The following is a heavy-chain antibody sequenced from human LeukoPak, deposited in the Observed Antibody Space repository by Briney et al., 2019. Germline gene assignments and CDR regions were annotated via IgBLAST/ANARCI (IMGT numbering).Heavy chain of an antibody. CDR3: ARDRYYYGSGSYVGGPADY. V-gene: IGHV1-18*01. Sequence: ASVKVSCKASGYTFTSYGISWVRQAPGQGLEWMGWISAYNGNTNYAQKLQGRVTMTTDTSTSTAYMELRSLRSDDTAVYYCARDRYYYGSGSYVGGPADYWGQGTLVTVSS. CDR2: ISAYNGNT. D-gene: IGHD3-10*01. CDR1: GYTFTSYG. J-gene: IGHJ4*02.